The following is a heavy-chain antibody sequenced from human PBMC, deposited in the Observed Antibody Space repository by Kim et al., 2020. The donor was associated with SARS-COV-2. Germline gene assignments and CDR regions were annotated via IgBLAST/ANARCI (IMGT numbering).Heavy chain of an antibody. D-gene: IGHD5-12*01. CDR1: GGSSSGYY. Sequence: SETLSLTCAVYGGSSSGYYWSWIRQPPGKGLEWIGEINHSGSTNYNPSLKSRVTISVDTSKNQFSLKLSSVTAADTAVYYCARGPPPSVATITWYYYYYMDVWGKGTTVTVSS. CDR3: ARGPPPSVATITWYYYYYMDV. V-gene: IGHV4-34*01. J-gene: IGHJ6*03. CDR2: INHSGST.